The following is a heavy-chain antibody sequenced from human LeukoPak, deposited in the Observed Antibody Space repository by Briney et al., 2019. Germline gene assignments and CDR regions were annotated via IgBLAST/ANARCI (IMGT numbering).Heavy chain of an antibody. V-gene: IGHV3-23*01. J-gene: IGHJ4*02. D-gene: IGHD1-26*01. Sequence: PGGSLRLSCAASGFTFSSYAMSWVRQAPGKGLEWVSAISGSGGNTYYADSVKGRFTISRDNSKNTLYLQMNSLRADDTAVYYCAKDNRGSRNFDYWGQGTLVTVSS. CDR3: AKDNRGSRNFDY. CDR1: GFTFSSYA. CDR2: ISGSGGNT.